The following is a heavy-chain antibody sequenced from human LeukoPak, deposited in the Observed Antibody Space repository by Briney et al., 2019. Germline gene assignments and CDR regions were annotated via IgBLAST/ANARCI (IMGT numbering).Heavy chain of an antibody. D-gene: IGHD1-7*01. J-gene: IGHJ4*02. CDR3: GRYRSAGTEGIGIDY. CDR2: IYYTGST. CDR1: GDSISRYY. V-gene: IGHV4-59*01. Sequence: SETLSLTCTVSGDSISRYYWSWIRQPPGKELEWIGYIYYTGSTNYNPSLKSRVTISVDTSKNQFSLKLSSVTAADTAVYHCGRYRSAGTEGIGIDYWGQGMLVTVSS.